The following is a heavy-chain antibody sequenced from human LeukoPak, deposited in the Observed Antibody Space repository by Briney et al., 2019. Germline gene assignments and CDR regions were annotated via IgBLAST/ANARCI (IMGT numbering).Heavy chain of an antibody. J-gene: IGHJ4*02. CDR3: ARTRSSGGLYYFDY. CDR2: IKQDGSEK. CDR1: GFTFSSYW. V-gene: IGHV3-7*01. Sequence: GSLRLSCAASGFTFSSYWMSWVRQAPGKGLEWVANIKQDGSEKYYVDSVKGRFTISRDNAKNSLYLQMNSLRAEDTAVYYCARTRSSGGLYYFDYWGQGTLVTVSS. D-gene: IGHD6-6*01.